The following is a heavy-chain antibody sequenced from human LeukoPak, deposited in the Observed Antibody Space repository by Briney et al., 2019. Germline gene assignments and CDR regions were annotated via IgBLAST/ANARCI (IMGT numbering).Heavy chain of an antibody. CDR2: MNPNSGNT. CDR1: GYTFTSYD. D-gene: IGHD1-7*01. J-gene: IGHJ5*02. Sequence: ASVKVSCKASGYTFTSYDINWVRQATGQGLEWMGWMNPNSGNTGYAQKFQGRVTITRDTSISTAYMELSSLTSEDTAVYYCARRNFGSPRWFDPWGQGTLVTVSS. CDR3: ARRNFGSPRWFDP. V-gene: IGHV1-8*03.